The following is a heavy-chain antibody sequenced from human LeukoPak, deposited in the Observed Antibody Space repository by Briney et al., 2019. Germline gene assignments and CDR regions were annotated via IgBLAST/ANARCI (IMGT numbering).Heavy chain of an antibody. CDR3: AKDPRGYCSSTSCPNWFDF. CDR1: GFTFSNYA. Sequence: GGSLRLSCAASGFTFSNYAMSWVRQAPGRGLEWVSSISDSGGSTYYADSVKGRFTFSRDNSKNTLYLQMNSLRAEDAAVYYCAKDPRGYCSSTSCPNWFDFWGQERVDPVSS. CDR2: ISDSGGST. V-gene: IGHV3-23*01. D-gene: IGHD2-2*01. J-gene: IGHJ5*01.